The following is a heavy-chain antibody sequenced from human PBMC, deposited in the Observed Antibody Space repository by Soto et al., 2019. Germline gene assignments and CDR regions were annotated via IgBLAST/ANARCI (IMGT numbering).Heavy chain of an antibody. CDR3: ARDRRRWLQFSTKYYGMDV. CDR1: GFTFSSYA. D-gene: IGHD5-12*01. J-gene: IGHJ6*02. CDR2: ISYDGSNK. Sequence: GGSLRLSCAASGFTFSSYAMHWVRQAPGKGLEWVAVISYDGSNKYYADSVKGRFTISRDNSKNTLYLQMNSLRAEDTAVYYCARDRRRWLQFSTKYYGMDVWGQGTTVTVSS. V-gene: IGHV3-30-3*01.